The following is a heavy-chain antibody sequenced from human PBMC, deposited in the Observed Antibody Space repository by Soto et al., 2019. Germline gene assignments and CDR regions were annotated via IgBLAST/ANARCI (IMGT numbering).Heavy chain of an antibody. CDR3: ARTWNSGYTTDAFDF. Sequence: PXGSLRLTCAASGFTFSSYGMTWVRQAPGKGLEWMANIKEDGSEEYYVDSVKGRFTISRDNAKNSLYLQMNSLRVEDTAVYYCARTWNSGYTTDAFDFWGQGTMVTVSS. CDR1: GFTFSSYG. D-gene: IGHD3-16*02. CDR2: IKEDGSEE. J-gene: IGHJ3*01. V-gene: IGHV3-7*01.